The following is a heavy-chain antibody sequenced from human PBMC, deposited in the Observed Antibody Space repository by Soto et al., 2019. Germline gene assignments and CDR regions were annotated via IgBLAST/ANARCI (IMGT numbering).Heavy chain of an antibody. Sequence: GGSLRLSCAASGFTFGTYTMNWVRQAPGKGLEWVSSINSDSDYIYYADSVRGRFTISRDNAQSSLYLQMNSLRADDTAVYFCARDSGAAKSYFNHWGQGVLVTVSS. V-gene: IGHV3-21*06. CDR3: ARDSGAAKSYFNH. D-gene: IGHD2-15*01. J-gene: IGHJ4*02. CDR2: INSDSDYI. CDR1: GFTFGTYT.